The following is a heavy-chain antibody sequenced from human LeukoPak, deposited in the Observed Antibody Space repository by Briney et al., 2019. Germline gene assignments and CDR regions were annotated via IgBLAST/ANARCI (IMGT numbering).Heavy chain of an antibody. D-gene: IGHD1-26*01. CDR2: ISGSGGST. CDR1: GLTFSSYA. CDR3: AKAHGRSGAVFLDY. Sequence: PPGGSLRLSCAASGLTFSSYAMSWVRQAPGKGLEWVSAISGSGGSTYYADSVKGRFTISRDNSKNTLYLQMNSLRAEDTAVYHCAKAHGRSGAVFLDYWGQGTLVTVSS. V-gene: IGHV3-23*01. J-gene: IGHJ4*02.